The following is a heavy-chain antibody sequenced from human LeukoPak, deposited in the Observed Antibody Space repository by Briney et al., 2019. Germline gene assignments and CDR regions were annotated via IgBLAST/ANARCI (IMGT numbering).Heavy chain of an antibody. CDR3: VQTTGWPGFDY. Sequence: NASETLSLICTASGAPISRFYWNWVRQPPGKGLEWIGNIYNGVPTFFNPSLKSRVTLSVDTSKTQFSLQLASVTAADTAVYYCVQTTGWPGFDYWGQGSLVTVSS. CDR1: GAPISRFY. CDR2: IYNGVPT. J-gene: IGHJ4*02. V-gene: IGHV4-4*09. D-gene: IGHD6-19*01.